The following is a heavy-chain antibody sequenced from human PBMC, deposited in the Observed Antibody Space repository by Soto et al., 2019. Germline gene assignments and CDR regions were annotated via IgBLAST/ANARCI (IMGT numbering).Heavy chain of an antibody. Sequence: QVQLVQSGAEVKKPVASVRVSCKASGYTFTTYGISWVRQAPGQGLEWMGWISASNGNIYYGQKFQGRVTMTTDSFTSTAYMELSSLTSDDTAVYYCARALPYSSSGDSWGRGTLVTVSS. CDR2: ISASNGNI. CDR3: ARALPYSSSGDS. V-gene: IGHV1-18*01. D-gene: IGHD6-13*01. CDR1: GYTFTTYG. J-gene: IGHJ4*02.